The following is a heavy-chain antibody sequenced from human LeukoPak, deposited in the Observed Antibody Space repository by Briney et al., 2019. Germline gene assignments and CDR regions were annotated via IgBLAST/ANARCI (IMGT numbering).Heavy chain of an antibody. CDR3: ATFPITYYYGSGSPYYFDY. CDR1: GYTPTELS. D-gene: IGHD3-10*01. CDR2: FDPEDGET. J-gene: IGHJ4*02. Sequence: ASVKVSCKVSGYTPTELSMHWVRQAPGKGLEGMGGFDPEDGETIYTQNFQGRVNMTEDTSTDTAYMELSGLRSEDTAVYYCATFPITYYYGSGSPYYFDYWGQGTLVTVSS. V-gene: IGHV1-24*01.